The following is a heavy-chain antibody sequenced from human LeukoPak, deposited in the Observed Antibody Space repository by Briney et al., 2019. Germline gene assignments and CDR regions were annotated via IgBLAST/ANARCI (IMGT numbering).Heavy chain of an antibody. CDR2: MNTEGTDR. Sequence: GGSLRLSCEASGFTFTTRMHWVRQDPAKGLVWVSRMNTEGTDRDYAHSVKGRFTISRDNARSTLYLQMNSLRVEDTAVYYCASEGGYCTSAKCYKYFDYWGQGTLVTVSS. J-gene: IGHJ4*02. V-gene: IGHV3-74*01. D-gene: IGHD2-2*02. CDR3: ASEGGYCTSAKCYKYFDY. CDR1: GFTFTTR.